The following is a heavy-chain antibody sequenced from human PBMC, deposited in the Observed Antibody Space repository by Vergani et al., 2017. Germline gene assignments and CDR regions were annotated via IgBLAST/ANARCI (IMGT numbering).Heavy chain of an antibody. CDR2: ISYDGSNK. D-gene: IGHD5-18*01. CDR3: AKVMDTAMADDY. V-gene: IGHV3-30*18. J-gene: IGHJ4*02. CDR1: GFTFSSYG. Sequence: QVQLVESGGGVVQPGRSLRLSCAASGFTFSSYGMHWVRQAPGKGLEWVAVISYDGSNKYYADSVKGRFTISRDNSKNTLYLQMNSLRAEDTAVYYCAKVMDTAMADDYWGQGTLVTVSS.